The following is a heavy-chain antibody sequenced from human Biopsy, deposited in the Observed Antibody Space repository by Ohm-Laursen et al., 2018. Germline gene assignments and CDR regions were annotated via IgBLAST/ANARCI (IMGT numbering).Heavy chain of an antibody. CDR2: ISWNSLSI. D-gene: IGHD3-3*01. CDR1: GFTFDDYA. Sequence: SLRLSCAASGFTFDDYALHWVRQAPGKALEWVSGISWNSLSIGYADSVKGRFTISRDNAKNSLYLQMNSLRAEDTAVYYCVRASIFGVATSGYYFYGMDVWGQGTTVTVSS. J-gene: IGHJ6*02. CDR3: VRASIFGVATSGYYFYGMDV. V-gene: IGHV3-9*01.